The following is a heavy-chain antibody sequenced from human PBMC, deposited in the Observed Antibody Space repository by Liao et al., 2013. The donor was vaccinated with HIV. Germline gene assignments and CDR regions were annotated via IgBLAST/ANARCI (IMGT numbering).Heavy chain of an antibody. CDR3: ARWGSDCGGSRCYSLFDY. D-gene: IGHD2-15*01. CDR1: GDSVSAGTYY. J-gene: IGHJ4*02. Sequence: QLQLQASGPGLVKPSETLSLTCSVFGDSVSAGTYYWGWIRQSPGKGLEGLASIHYSGVTYYNPPVKSRVTISLDTPKNEFSLKLNSVTAADTAVYYCARWGSDCGGSRCYSLFDYWGQGTLVTVSS. CDR2: IHYSGVT. V-gene: IGHV4-39*07.